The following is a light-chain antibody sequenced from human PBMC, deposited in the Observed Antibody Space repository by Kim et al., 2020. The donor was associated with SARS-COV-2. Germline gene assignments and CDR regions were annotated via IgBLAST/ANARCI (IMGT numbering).Light chain of an antibody. J-gene: IGKJ2*01. CDR1: QTISTW. Sequence: DIQMTQSPSTLSASVGDGVTITCRASQTISTWLAWYQQKPGQPPKLLIYWASTRESGVPDRFSGSGSGTDFTLTISSLQAEDVAVYYCQQYYSTPYTFGQGTKLEI. CDR3: QQYYSTPYT. CDR2: WAS. V-gene: IGKV4-1*01.